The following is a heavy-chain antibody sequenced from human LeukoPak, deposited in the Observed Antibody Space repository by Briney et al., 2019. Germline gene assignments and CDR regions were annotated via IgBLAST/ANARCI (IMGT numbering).Heavy chain of an antibody. CDR1: GFTFSSYA. CDR2: ISYDGSNK. Sequence: PGRSLRLSCAASGFTFSSYAMHWVRQAPGKGLEWVAVISYDGSNKYYADSVKGRFTISRDNAKNTLYLQMNGLRAEDTAVYYCARPRAYDTRDFDYWGQGALVTVSS. J-gene: IGHJ4*02. D-gene: IGHD3-22*01. CDR3: ARPRAYDTRDFDY. V-gene: IGHV3-30-3*01.